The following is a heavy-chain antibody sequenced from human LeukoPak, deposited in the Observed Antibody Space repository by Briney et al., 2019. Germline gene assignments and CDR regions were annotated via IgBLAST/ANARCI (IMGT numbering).Heavy chain of an antibody. CDR3: ARGGAARQIENFDY. Sequence: GGSLRLSCAASGFTFSSYWMSWVRQAPGKGLEWVANIKQDGSEKYYVDSVKGRFTISYVDSVKGRFTISRDNAKNTLYLQMNSLRAEDTAVYYCARGGAARQIENFDYWGQGTLVTVSS. J-gene: IGHJ4*02. CDR1: GFTFSSYW. D-gene: IGHD6-6*01. V-gene: IGHV3-7*01. CDR2: IKQDGSEK.